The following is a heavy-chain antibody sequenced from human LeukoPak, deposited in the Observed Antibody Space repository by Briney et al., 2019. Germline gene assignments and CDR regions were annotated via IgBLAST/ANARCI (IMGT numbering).Heavy chain of an antibody. J-gene: IGHJ4*02. CDR1: GGSISSYY. CDR2: IYYSGST. CDR3: ARHDGYSYGYPLDY. V-gene: IGHV4-59*08. D-gene: IGHD5-18*01. Sequence: SETLSLTCTVSGGSISSYYWSWIRQPPGKGLEWIGYIYYSGSTNYNPSLKSRVTISVDTSKNQISLKLSSVTTADTAVYYCARHDGYSYGYPLDYWGQGTLVTVSS.